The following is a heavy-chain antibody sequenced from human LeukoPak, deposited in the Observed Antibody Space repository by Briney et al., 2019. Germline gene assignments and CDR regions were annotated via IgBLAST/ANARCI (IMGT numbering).Heavy chain of an antibody. V-gene: IGHV1-46*01. Sequence: GASVKVSCKASGYTFSDHRMHWVRQAPGQGLEWMGKITPTDGSTTYAQNFQDRVTMTRDTSTSTVYMELNSLTSEDTAVYYCARDTYGSDYWGQGTLVTVSS. J-gene: IGHJ4*02. CDR3: ARDTYGSDY. CDR2: ITPTDGST. D-gene: IGHD3-10*01. CDR1: GYTFSDHR.